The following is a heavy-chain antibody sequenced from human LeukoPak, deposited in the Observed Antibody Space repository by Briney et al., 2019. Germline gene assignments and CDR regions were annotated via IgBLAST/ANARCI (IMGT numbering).Heavy chain of an antibody. Sequence: SETLSLTCTVSGGSISSYYWSWIRQPPGKGLEWIGYIYYSGSTNYNPSLKSRVTISVDTSKNQFSLKLSSVTAADTAVYYCARGLRNYYGSGSYYAPLDYWGQGTLVTVSS. V-gene: IGHV4-59*01. J-gene: IGHJ4*02. CDR1: GGSISSYY. CDR2: IYYSGST. CDR3: ARGLRNYYGSGSYYAPLDY. D-gene: IGHD3-10*01.